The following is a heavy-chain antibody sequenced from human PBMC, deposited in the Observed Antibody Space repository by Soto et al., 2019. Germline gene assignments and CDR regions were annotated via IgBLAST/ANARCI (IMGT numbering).Heavy chain of an antibody. Sequence: EVQLLESGGGLVQPGGSLRLSCAASGFTFSSYAMSWVRQAPGKGLEWVSAISGSGGSTYYADSVKGRFTISRDNSKNTLYLQMNSLRAEDTAVYYCAKFRGYSSSSLVCHYFDYWGQGTLVTVSS. D-gene: IGHD6-6*01. J-gene: IGHJ4*02. V-gene: IGHV3-23*01. CDR1: GFTFSSYA. CDR3: AKFRGYSSSSLVCHYFDY. CDR2: ISGSGGST.